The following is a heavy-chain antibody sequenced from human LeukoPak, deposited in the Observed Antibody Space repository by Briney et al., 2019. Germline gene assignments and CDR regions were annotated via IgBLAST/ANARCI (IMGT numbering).Heavy chain of an antibody. V-gene: IGHV4-59*01. CDR2: IYYSGST. CDR3: ARELGDYYCDSSGYHLDAFDI. J-gene: IGHJ3*02. CDR1: GGSISSYY. Sequence: SETLSLTCTVSGGSISSYYWSWIRQPPGKGLEWIGYIYYSGSTNYNPSLKSRVTISVDTSKNQFSLKLSSVTAADTAVYYCARELGDYYCDSSGYHLDAFDIWGQGTMVTVSS. D-gene: IGHD3-22*01.